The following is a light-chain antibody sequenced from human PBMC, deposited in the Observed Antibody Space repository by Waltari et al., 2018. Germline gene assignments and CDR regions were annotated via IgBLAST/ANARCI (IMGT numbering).Light chain of an antibody. J-gene: IGKJ4*01. V-gene: IGKV4-1*01. CDR3: QQHYGLPLT. Sequence: DIVMTQSPDSLAVSLGARATITCKSSQSLFYSSKNKEYLVWYQQKPGQPPRLIIYGASTRESGVPDRFSGSGSGTDFTLTISSLQAEDVAVYFCQQHYGLPLTFGGGTKVEIK. CDR1: QSLFYSSKNKEY. CDR2: GAS.